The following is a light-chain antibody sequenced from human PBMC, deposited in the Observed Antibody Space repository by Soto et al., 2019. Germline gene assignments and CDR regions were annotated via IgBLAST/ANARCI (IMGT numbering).Light chain of an antibody. J-gene: IGLJ2*01. V-gene: IGLV2-14*01. Sequence: QSALTQPASVSGSPGQSITISCTGTISDVGGYNFVSWYQHHPGKAPKLMIYEVNNRPSGVSNRFSGSKSGNTASLTISRLQAEDEADYYCSSYTSSSTLVFGGGTKVTVL. CDR1: ISDVGGYNF. CDR2: EVN. CDR3: SSYTSSSTLV.